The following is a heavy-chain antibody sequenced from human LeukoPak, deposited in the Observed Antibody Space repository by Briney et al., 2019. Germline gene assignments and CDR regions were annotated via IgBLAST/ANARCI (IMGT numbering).Heavy chain of an antibody. CDR3: ARVRKNTGYCSGGSCYSGYYYYMDV. CDR1: GGSISSSSYY. V-gene: IGHV4-39*01. J-gene: IGHJ6*03. Sequence: TSETLSLTCTVSGGSISSSSYYWGWIRQPPGKGLEWIGSIYYSGSTYYNPSLKSRVTISVDTSKNQFSLKLSSVTAADTAVYYCARVRKNTGYCSGGSCYSGYYYYMDVWGKGTTVTISS. D-gene: IGHD2-15*01. CDR2: IYYSGST.